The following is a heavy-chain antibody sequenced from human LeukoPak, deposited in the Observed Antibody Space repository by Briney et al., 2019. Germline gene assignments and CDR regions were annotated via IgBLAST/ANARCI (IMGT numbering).Heavy chain of an antibody. V-gene: IGHV1-8*01. D-gene: IGHD5-24*01. J-gene: IGHJ4*02. CDR1: GYTFTSYD. CDR3: ARAVEMAPFVDY. CDR2: MNPNSGNT. Sequence: ASVTVSCKASGYTFTSYDINWVRQAPGQGLEWMGWMNPNSGNTVYAQKFQGRVTITRNTSISTAYMELSSLRSEDTAVYYCARAVEMAPFVDYWGQGTLVTVSS.